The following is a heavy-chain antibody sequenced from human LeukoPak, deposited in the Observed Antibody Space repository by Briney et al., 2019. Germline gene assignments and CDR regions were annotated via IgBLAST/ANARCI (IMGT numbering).Heavy chain of an antibody. D-gene: IGHD5-24*01. CDR2: ISGSGGST. CDR1: GFTFSSFA. Sequence: GGSLRLSCAASGFTFSSFAMSWVRQAPGKGLEWVSAISGSGGSTYYADSVKGRFTISRDNSKNTLYLQMNSLRAEDTAVYYCAKILERELQYYYYGMDVWGQGTSVTVSS. J-gene: IGHJ6*02. CDR3: AKILERELQYYYYGMDV. V-gene: IGHV3-23*01.